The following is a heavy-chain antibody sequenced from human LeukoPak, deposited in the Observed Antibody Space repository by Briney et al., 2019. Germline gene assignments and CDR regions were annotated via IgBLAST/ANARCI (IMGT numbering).Heavy chain of an antibody. Sequence: GGSLRPSCAASGFTFSSYAMTWVRQAPGKGLEWVSTISGSGGSTYYADSVKGRFTISRDSSKNTLYLQMNSLRAEDTAVYYCAGGDPLYYYYYGMDVWGQGTTVTVSS. J-gene: IGHJ6*02. CDR1: GFTFSSYA. V-gene: IGHV3-23*01. CDR3: AGGDPLYYYYYGMDV. CDR2: ISGSGGST. D-gene: IGHD6-25*01.